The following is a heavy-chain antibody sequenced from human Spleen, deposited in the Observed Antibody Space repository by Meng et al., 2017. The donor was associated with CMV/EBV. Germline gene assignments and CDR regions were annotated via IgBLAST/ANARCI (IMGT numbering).Heavy chain of an antibody. J-gene: IGHJ6*02. V-gene: IGHV4-34*01. CDR3: ARDRYYDSTGYYSYYYYGMDV. CDR2: INHSGST. CDR1: GGSFSGYY. Sequence: GSLRLSCAVYGGSFSGYYWSWIRQPPGKGLAWIGEINHSGSTNYNPSLKSRVTISVDTSKNQFSLKLSSVTAADTAVFYCARDRYYDSTGYYSYYYYGMDVWGQGTTVTVSS. D-gene: IGHD3-22*01.